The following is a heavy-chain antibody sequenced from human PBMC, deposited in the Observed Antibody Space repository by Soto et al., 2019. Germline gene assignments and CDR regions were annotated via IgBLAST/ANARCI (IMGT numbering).Heavy chain of an antibody. CDR1: GGTFSSYA. D-gene: IGHD3-10*01. CDR3: ARTYDYGSGSYSTRHYFDY. CDR2: IIPIFGTA. J-gene: IGHJ4*02. Sequence: QVQLVQSGAEVKKPGSSVKVSCKASGGTFSSYAISWVRQAPGQGLEWMGGIIPIFGTANYAQKFQGRVTITADESTSTAYMELSSLRCEDTAVYYCARTYDYGSGSYSTRHYFDYWGQGTLVTVSS. V-gene: IGHV1-69*01.